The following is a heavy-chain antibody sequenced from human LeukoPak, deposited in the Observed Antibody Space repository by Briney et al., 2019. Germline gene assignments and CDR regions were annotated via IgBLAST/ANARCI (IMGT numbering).Heavy chain of an antibody. CDR3: ARNRRRQYYDILTGPWGLDY. J-gene: IGHJ4*02. D-gene: IGHD3-9*01. Sequence: SETLSLTCAVFGGSFSGYYWSWIRQPPGKGLEWIGEINHSGSTNYNPSLKSRVTISVDTSKNQFSLKLSSVTAADTAVYYCARNRRRQYYDILTGPWGLDYWGQGTLVTVSS. CDR2: INHSGST. V-gene: IGHV4-34*01. CDR1: GGSFSGYY.